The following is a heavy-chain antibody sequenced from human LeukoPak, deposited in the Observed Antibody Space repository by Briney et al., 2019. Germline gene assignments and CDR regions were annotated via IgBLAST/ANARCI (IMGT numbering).Heavy chain of an antibody. CDR2: IWYDGSNK. D-gene: IGHD4-17*01. V-gene: IGHV3-33*06. CDR3: AKTHDYGDYFDH. CDR1: GFTFSSYG. Sequence: PGRSLRLSCAASGFTFSSYGMHWARQAPGKGLEWVAVIWYDGSNKYYADSVKGRFTISRDNPKNTLYLQMNSLRAEDTAVYYCAKTHDYGDYFDHWGQGTLVTVSS. J-gene: IGHJ4*02.